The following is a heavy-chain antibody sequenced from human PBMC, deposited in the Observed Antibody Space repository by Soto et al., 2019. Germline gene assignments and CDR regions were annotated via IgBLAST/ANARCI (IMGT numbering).Heavy chain of an antibody. CDR1: GFTFSSYA. Sequence: EVQLLESGGGLVQPGGSVRLSCAASGFTFSSYAMSWVRQAPGKGLEWVSASSGSGGTTYYADSVKGRFTISRDNSKNTLYLQMNSLRAEDTAVYYCAKDISTSGSVTSRVSFDYWGQGTLVTVTS. CDR3: AKDISTSGSVTSRVSFDY. D-gene: IGHD1-1*01. J-gene: IGHJ4*02. CDR2: SSGSGGTT. V-gene: IGHV3-23*01.